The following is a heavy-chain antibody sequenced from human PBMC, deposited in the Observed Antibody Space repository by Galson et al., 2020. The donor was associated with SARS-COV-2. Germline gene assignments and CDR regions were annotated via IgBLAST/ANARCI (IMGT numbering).Heavy chain of an antibody. CDR2: ISYDGSNK. Sequence: GGSLRLSCAASGFTFSSYAMHWVRQAPGKGLEWVAVISYDGSNKYYADPVKGRFTISRDNSKNTLYLQMNSLRAEDTAVYYCAKGEILTGYSNFDYWGQGTLVTVSS. V-gene: IGHV3-30*04. J-gene: IGHJ4*02. CDR1: GFTFSSYA. CDR3: AKGEILTGYSNFDY. D-gene: IGHD3-9*01.